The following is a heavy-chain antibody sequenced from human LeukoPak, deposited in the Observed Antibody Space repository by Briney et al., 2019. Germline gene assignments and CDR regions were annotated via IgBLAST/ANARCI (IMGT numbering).Heavy chain of an antibody. CDR2: ISGSSGYI. J-gene: IGHJ5*02. CDR1: GFTFSTYA. CDR3: ARGLTIEHWFDP. V-gene: IGHV3-21*01. Sequence: GGSLRLSCAASGFTFSTYALHWVRQAPGKGLEWVSSISGSSGYIYYADSVKGRFTISRDNAKNSLYLQMNSLRAEDTAVYYCARGLTIEHWFDPWGQGTLVTVSS. D-gene: IGHD3-10*01.